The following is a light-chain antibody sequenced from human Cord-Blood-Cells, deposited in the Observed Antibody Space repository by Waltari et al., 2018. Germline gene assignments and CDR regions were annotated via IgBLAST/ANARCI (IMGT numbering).Light chain of an antibody. CDR1: SSDVGGHNY. V-gene: IGLV2-14*01. J-gene: IGLJ1*01. Sequence: QSALTQPASVSGSPGQSITISCLGTSSDVGGHNYVSWYQPHPGKAPKLMIYDVSNRPSGVSNRFSGSKSGNTASLTISGLQAEDEADYYCSSYTSSSLYVFGTGTKVTVL. CDR2: DVS. CDR3: SSYTSSSLYV.